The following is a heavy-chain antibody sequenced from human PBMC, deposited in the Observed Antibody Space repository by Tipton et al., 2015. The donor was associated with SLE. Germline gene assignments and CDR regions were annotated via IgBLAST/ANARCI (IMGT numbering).Heavy chain of an antibody. CDR3: ARGIDPTSSRISDY. CDR2: INEDGSIT. J-gene: IGHJ4*02. Sequence: SLRLSCAASGFTFSSFWMHWVRQAPGKGRVWVSRINEDGSITSHEDTVKGRFTISRNNAKNTLYLQMNSLRAEDAALYYCARGIDPTSSRISDYWGQGTLVSVSS. V-gene: IGHV3-74*01. CDR1: GFTFSSFW. D-gene: IGHD2-2*01.